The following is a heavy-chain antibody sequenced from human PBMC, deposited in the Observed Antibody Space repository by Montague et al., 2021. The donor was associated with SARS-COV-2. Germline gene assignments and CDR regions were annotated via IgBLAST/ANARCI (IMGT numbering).Heavy chain of an antibody. CDR2: INHSGST. CDR3: AIPMVRGFSRAFDI. CDR1: GGSFSGYY. J-gene: IGHJ3*02. Sequence: SETLSLTCAVYGGSFSGYYWSWIRQPPGKGLEWIGEINHSGSTNYNPSLKSRVTISVDMSKNQFSLKLSSVTAADTAVYYCAIPMVRGFSRAFDIWGQGTMVTVSS. V-gene: IGHV4-34*01. D-gene: IGHD3-10*01.